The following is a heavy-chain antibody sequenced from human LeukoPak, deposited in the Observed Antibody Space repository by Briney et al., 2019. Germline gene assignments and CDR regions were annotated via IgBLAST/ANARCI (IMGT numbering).Heavy chain of an antibody. CDR2: IYYSGST. V-gene: IGHV4-30-4*08. CDR3: ARDEAAGLGSFDY. CDR1: GGSISSGDYY. J-gene: IGHJ4*02. Sequence: PSETLSLTCTVSGGSISSGDYYWGWSRHPPGKALEGIGYIYYSGSTYYNPSLKSRVTISVDTSKNQFSLKLSSVTAADTAVYYCARDEAAGLGSFDYWGQGTLVTVSS. D-gene: IGHD6-13*01.